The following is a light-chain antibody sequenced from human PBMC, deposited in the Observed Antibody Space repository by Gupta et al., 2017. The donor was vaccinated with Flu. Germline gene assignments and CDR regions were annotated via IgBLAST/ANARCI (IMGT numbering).Light chain of an antibody. CDR2: AAS. CDR3: QQVHSYPYT. V-gene: IGKV1-9*01. CDR1: QGIRSY. Sequence: PSFLSASVGDRVTITCRASQGIRSYVGWYQQKPGKAPKLLIYAASTLQSGVPSRFSGSGSGTKYTLTINSLQAEDFASYYCQQVHSYPYTFGQGTKLEIK. J-gene: IGKJ2*01.